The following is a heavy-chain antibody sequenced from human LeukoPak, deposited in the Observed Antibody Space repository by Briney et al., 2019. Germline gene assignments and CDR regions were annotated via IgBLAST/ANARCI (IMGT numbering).Heavy chain of an antibody. CDR1: GYTLTELS. J-gene: IGHJ1*01. CDR3: ATAYAQPPYLQH. V-gene: IGHV1-24*01. Sequence: ASVKVSCKVSGYTLTELSMHWVRQAPGKGLEWMGGFDPEDGETIYAQKFQGRVTMTEDTSTDTAYMELSSLRSEDTAVYYCATAYAQPPYLQHWGQGTPVTVSS. D-gene: IGHD1-14*01. CDR2: FDPEDGET.